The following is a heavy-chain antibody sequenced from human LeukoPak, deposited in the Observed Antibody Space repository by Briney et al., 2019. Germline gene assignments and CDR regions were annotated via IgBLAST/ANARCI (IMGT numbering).Heavy chain of an antibody. D-gene: IGHD1-26*01. CDR3: ARDPIVGAADNWFDP. Sequence: GASVKVSCKASGYTFTGYYMHWVRQAPGQGLEWMGWINPNSGGTNYAQKFQGRVTMTRDTSISTAYMELSRLRSDDTAVYYCARDPIVGAADNWFDPWGQGTLVTVSP. CDR1: GYTFTGYY. J-gene: IGHJ5*02. V-gene: IGHV1-2*02. CDR2: INPNSGGT.